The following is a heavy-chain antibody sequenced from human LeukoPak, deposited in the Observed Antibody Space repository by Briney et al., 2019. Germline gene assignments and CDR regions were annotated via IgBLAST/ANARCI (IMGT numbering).Heavy chain of an antibody. CDR2: ISGSGGST. J-gene: IGHJ4*02. CDR3: AKDMYSGSNYFFDS. CDR1: GFXFSTYA. D-gene: IGHD6-25*01. Sequence: GGSLTLSCAASGFXFSTYAISWVRQAPGKGLEWVSGISGSGGSTTHADSVKDRFTISRDNSKNTLYLQMNSLRAEDTALYYCAKDMYSGSNYFFDSWGQGTLVTVSS. V-gene: IGHV3-23*01.